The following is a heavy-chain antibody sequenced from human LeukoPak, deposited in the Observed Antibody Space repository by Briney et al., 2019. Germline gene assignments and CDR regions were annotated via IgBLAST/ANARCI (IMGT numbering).Heavy chain of an antibody. CDR3: ARKSVYSSSWYDYFQH. CDR1: GYTFTGYY. D-gene: IGHD6-13*01. CDR2: INPNSGGT. V-gene: IGHV1-2*02. J-gene: IGHJ1*01. Sequence: GASVKVSCKASGYTFTGYYMHWVRQAPGQGPEWMGWINPNSGGTNYAQKFQGRVTMTRDTSISTAYMELSRLRSDDTAVYYCARKSVYSSSWYDYFQHWGQGTLVTVSS.